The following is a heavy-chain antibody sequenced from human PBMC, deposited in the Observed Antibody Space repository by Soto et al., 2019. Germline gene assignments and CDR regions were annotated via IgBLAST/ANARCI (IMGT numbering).Heavy chain of an antibody. V-gene: IGHV4-39*01. CDR2: IYYSGST. D-gene: IGHD5-18*01. Sequence: LPETLPLTCTVSGGSISSSSYYCRWIRQPPGKGLEWIGSIYYSGSTYYNQSLKSRVTISVDTSKNKFSLKLSSVTAEDTAVYYCARGGYSPGDDYWGQGTLVTVS. J-gene: IGHJ4*02. CDR1: GGSISSSSYY. CDR3: ARGGYSPGDDY.